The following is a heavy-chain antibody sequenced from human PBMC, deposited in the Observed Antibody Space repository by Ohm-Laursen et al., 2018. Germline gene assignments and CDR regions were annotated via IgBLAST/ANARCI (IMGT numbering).Heavy chain of an antibody. V-gene: IGHV3-15*01. CDR1: GFTFSNAW. CDR2: IKSEIDGGTT. Sequence: SLRLSCAASGFTFSNAWMSWVRQAPGKGLEWVGRIKSEIDGGTTDYAAPVKGRFTISRDDSTNTLYSEMNSLKTEDTAVYYCTSYDTSVQGYWGQGTLVTVSS. J-gene: IGHJ4*02. D-gene: IGHD3-16*01. CDR3: TSYDTSVQGY.